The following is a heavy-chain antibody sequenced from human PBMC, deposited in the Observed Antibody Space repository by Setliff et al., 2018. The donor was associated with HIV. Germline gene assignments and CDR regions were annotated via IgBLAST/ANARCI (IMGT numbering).Heavy chain of an antibody. CDR3: ARGKRWPQPYYLDY. Sequence: ASVKVSCKASGYDFSSYGITWVRQAPGQGLEWMGWISGYSGNTNYAQKVQVRVTMTTDTSTSTAYMELRSLRFDDTAVYYCARGKRWPQPYYLDYWGQGTLVTVPS. J-gene: IGHJ4*02. V-gene: IGHV1-18*01. CDR1: GYDFSSYG. D-gene: IGHD1-1*01. CDR2: ISGYSGNT.